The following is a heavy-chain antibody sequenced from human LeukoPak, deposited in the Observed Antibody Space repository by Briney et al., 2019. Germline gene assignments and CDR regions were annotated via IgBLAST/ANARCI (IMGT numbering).Heavy chain of an antibody. CDR2: ISYDGSNK. CDR3: AKDPSGSYYY. V-gene: IGHV3-30*18. Sequence: PGGSLRLSCAASGFTFSSYGMPWVRQAPGKGLEWVAVISYDGSNKYYADSVKGRFTISRDNSKNTLYLQMNSLRAEDTAVYYCAKDPSGSYYYWGQGTLVTVSS. CDR1: GFTFSSYG. J-gene: IGHJ4*02. D-gene: IGHD1-26*01.